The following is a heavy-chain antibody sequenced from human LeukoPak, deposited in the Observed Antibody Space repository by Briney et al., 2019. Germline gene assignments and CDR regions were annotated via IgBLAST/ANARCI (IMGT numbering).Heavy chain of an antibody. J-gene: IGHJ6*02. Sequence: SETLSLTCTVSGGSISSGGNFWSWIRQRPGKGLEWIGFIYYSGTTYFNPSLKSRVAISADTSKNEFSLKLNSLTATDTAVYYCARGGSGSYYSVYYAVDVWGQGTTVTVS. CDR2: IYYSGTT. CDR3: ARGGSGSYYSVYYAVDV. V-gene: IGHV4-31*03. D-gene: IGHD1-26*01. CDR1: GGSISSGGNF.